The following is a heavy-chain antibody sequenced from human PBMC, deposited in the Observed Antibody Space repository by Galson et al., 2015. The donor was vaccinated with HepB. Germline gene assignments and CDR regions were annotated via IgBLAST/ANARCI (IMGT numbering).Heavy chain of an antibody. V-gene: IGHV3-48*04. CDR1: GFTFSSYS. J-gene: IGHJ4*02. CDR2: ISSSSTI. CDR3: ARMRTVTTPFDY. Sequence: SLRLSCAASGFTFSSYSMNWVRQAPGKGLEWVSYISSSSTIYYADSVKGRFTISRDNAKNSLYLQMNSLRAEDTAVYYCARMRTVTTPFDYWGQGTLVTVSS. D-gene: IGHD4-17*01.